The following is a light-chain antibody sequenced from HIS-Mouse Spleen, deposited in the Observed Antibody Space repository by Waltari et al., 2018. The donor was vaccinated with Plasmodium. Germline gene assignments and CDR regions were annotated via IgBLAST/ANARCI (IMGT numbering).Light chain of an antibody. V-gene: IGLV3-10*01. Sequence: SYELTQPPSVSVSPGQTARITCSGDALPNKYAYWYQQKSGQAPVLVIYEDSKRPSGSPERFAGSSSGTMATLTISGAQVEDEADDYCYSTDSSGNHRVFGGGTKLTVL. J-gene: IGLJ3*02. CDR2: EDS. CDR3: YSTDSSGNHRV. CDR1: ALPNKY.